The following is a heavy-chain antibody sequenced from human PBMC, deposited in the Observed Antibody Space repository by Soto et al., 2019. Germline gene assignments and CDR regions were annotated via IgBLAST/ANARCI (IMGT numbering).Heavy chain of an antibody. J-gene: IGHJ4*02. V-gene: IGHV4-4*02. D-gene: IGHD4-17*01. Sequence: QVQLQQSGPGLVKPSGTLSLTCAVSIGSITSTNWWTWVRQPPGKELEWLGEIYHTGSTNYNPSLKNRVTISVDKSKNQLSLRLFSVTAAATAVYYCGAPAGATYGPLDYWGRGTLVTVSS. CDR3: GAPAGATYGPLDY. CDR1: IGSITSTNW. CDR2: IYHTGST.